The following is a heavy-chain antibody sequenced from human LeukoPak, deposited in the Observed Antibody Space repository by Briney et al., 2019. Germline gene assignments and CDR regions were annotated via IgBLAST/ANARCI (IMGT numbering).Heavy chain of an antibody. D-gene: IGHD3-3*01. V-gene: IGHV4-30-4*01. CDR1: GGSISSDDYY. Sequence: SQTLSLTCTVSGGSISSDDYYWSWIRQPPGKGPEWIGYIYYSGSTYYNPSLKSRVTISVDTSKNQFSLKLSSVTAADTAVYYCARVLAGHNWFDPWGQGTLVTVSS. CDR2: IYYSGST. CDR3: ARVLAGHNWFDP. J-gene: IGHJ5*02.